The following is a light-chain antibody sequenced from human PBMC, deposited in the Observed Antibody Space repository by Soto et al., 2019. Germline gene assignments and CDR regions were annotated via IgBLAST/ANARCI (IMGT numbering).Light chain of an antibody. CDR1: ESISSY. V-gene: IGKV3-11*01. CDR3: QQRSNWPPWWT. J-gene: IGKJ1*01. CDR2: DSS. Sequence: EIVLTQSPATLSLSPGERATLSCRASESISSYLAWYQRKPGQAPRLLIYDSSNRATGIPARFSGSGSGTDFTLTISSLQPEDFAVYYCQQRSNWPPWWTFGQGTKVDIK.